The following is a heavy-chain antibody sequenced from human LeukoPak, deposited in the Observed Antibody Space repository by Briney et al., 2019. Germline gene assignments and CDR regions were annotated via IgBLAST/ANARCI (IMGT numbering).Heavy chain of an antibody. Sequence: GGSLRLSCAASGFTFSSYEMNWVRQAPGKGLEWVSYISSSGSTIYYAASVKGRFTISRDNAKNSLYLQMNSLRAEDTAVYYCVRDTFSPDAFDIWGQGTMVTVSS. CDR3: VRDTFSPDAFDI. V-gene: IGHV3-48*03. J-gene: IGHJ3*02. CDR1: GFTFSSYE. CDR2: ISSSGSTI. D-gene: IGHD3-16*01.